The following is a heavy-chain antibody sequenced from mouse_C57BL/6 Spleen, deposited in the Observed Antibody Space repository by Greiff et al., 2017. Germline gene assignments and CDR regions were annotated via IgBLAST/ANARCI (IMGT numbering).Heavy chain of an antibody. CDR1: GFTFSDYG. CDR3: ARPGKGWYFDV. D-gene: IGHD4-1*01. J-gene: IGHJ1*03. Sequence: EVQVVESGGGLVKPGGSLKLSCAASGFTFSDYGMHWVRQAPEKGLEWVAYISSGSSTIYYADTVKGRFTISRDNAKNTLFLQMTSLRSEDTAMXYCARPGKGWYFDVWGTGTTVTVSS. CDR2: ISSGSSTI. V-gene: IGHV5-17*01.